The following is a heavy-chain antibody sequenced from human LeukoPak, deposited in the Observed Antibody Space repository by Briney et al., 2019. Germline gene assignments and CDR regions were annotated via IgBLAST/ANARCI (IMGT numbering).Heavy chain of an antibody. D-gene: IGHD3-3*01. CDR1: GASISGTDW. CDR2: IYHTGST. CDR3: ARRPSYYDFWSGPRD. Sequence: SGTLSLTCAVSGASISGTDWWSWVRQPPGKGLEWIGEIYHTGSTNYNPSLESRVTISVDKSKSHFSLKVTSVTAADTAIYYCARRPSYYDFWSGPRDWGQGTLVTVSS. V-gene: IGHV4-4*02. J-gene: IGHJ4*02.